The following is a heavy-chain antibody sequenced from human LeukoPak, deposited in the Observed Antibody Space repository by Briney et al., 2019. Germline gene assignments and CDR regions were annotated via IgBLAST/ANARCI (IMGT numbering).Heavy chain of an antibody. CDR1: GGTCTIYA. Sequence: SVTVSFTCSGGTCTIYAISWVRQPPGPGLELVGRIIPILGIANYAQQFQGRVTITADKSTSTAYMELSSLRSEDTAVYYCARDGWFDPWGQGALVTVSS. CDR2: IIPILGIA. V-gene: IGHV1-69*04. J-gene: IGHJ5*02. CDR3: ARDGWFDP.